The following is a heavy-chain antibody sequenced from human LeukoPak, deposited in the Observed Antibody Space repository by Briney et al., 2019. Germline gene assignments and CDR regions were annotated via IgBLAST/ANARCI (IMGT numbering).Heavy chain of an antibody. J-gene: IGHJ1*01. Sequence: GGSLRLSCAASGFTFSSNSMNWVRQAPGKGLEWVSYISSSSSTIYYADSVKGRFTISRDNAKNSLYLQMNSLRDEDTAVYYCAKDSDYYHSSGYYYAYFQHWGQGTLVTVSS. CDR3: AKDSDYYHSSGYYYAYFQH. CDR2: ISSSSSTI. D-gene: IGHD3-22*01. CDR1: GFTFSSNS. V-gene: IGHV3-48*02.